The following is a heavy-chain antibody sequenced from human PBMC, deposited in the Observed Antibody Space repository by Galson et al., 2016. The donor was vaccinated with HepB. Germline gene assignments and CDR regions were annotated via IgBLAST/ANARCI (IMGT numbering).Heavy chain of an antibody. CDR1: GGTFSNYG. CDR2: ILPFLDTA. J-gene: IGHJ3*01. CDR3: ARDHGSGWLNAFNV. Sequence: SVKVSCKASGGTFSNYGINWVRQAPGQGLEWMGGILPFLDTADYAQTFQGRVTITVDESTSTASMELSSLRSDDTAVYYCARDHGSGWLNAFNVWGQGTLVTVSS. V-gene: IGHV1-69*13. D-gene: IGHD6-19*01.